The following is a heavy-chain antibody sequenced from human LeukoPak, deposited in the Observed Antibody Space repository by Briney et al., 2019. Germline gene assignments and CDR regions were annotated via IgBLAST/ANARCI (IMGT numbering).Heavy chain of an antibody. CDR1: GGSISSYY. J-gene: IGHJ6*03. D-gene: IGHD1-1*01. V-gene: IGHV4-59*01. CDR3: ARDGIPRDWTYMDV. Sequence: SETLSLTCTVSGGSISSYYWSWIRQPPGKGLEWIGYIYYSGSTNYNPSLKSRVTISVDTSKNQFYVKLSSVTAADTAVYYCARDGIPRDWTYMDVWGKGTTVTVSS. CDR2: IYYSGST.